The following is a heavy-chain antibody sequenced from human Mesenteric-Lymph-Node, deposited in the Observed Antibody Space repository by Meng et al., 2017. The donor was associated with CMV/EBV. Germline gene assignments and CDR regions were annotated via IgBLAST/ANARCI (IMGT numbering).Heavy chain of an antibody. D-gene: IGHD3-22*01. Sequence: ASVNVSCKASGYTFTSYGISWVRQAPGQGLEWMGWISAYNGNTNYAQKLQGRVTMTTDTSTSTAYMELRSLRSDDTAVYYCARDGSYYYDSSGYYPSSRFDYWGQGTLVTVSS. CDR2: ISAYNGNT. V-gene: IGHV1-18*01. CDR3: ARDGSYYYDSSGYYPSSRFDY. CDR1: GYTFTSYG. J-gene: IGHJ4*02.